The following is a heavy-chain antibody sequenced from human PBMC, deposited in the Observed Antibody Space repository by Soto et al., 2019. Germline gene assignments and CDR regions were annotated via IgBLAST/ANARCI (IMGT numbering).Heavy chain of an antibody. V-gene: IGHV1-3*01. Sequence: ASVKVSCKASGYTFTSYAMHWVRQAPGQSLEWMGWINAGNGNSIYSQKFQGRVTITRDISASTAYMELSSLRSEDTAVYYCARGTVVVTAIRNFDYWGQGTLVTVSS. CDR2: INAGNGNS. D-gene: IGHD2-21*02. CDR1: GYTFTSYA. CDR3: ARGTVVVTAIRNFDY. J-gene: IGHJ4*02.